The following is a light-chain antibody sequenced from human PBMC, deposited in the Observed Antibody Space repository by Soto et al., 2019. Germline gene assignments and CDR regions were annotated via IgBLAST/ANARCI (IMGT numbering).Light chain of an antibody. V-gene: IGKV4-1*01. Sequence: DIVMTQSPDSLAVSLGERATINCKSSQSVLYSSNNKNYLAWYQQKPGQPPKLLIYWASTRESGVPDRFSGSRSRTDFTLTISSLQAEDVAVYYCQQYYSTPPYTFGQGTKLEIK. CDR1: QSVLYSSNNKNY. J-gene: IGKJ2*01. CDR2: WAS. CDR3: QQYYSTPPYT.